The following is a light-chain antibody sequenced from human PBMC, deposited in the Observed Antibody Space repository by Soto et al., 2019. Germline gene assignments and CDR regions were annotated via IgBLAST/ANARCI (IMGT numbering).Light chain of an antibody. CDR2: GAS. CDR3: QQYNNWPPVT. Sequence: ENMRTQSPAIRSGSTGEDDTHSGRASQSISSNLAWYQQKLGQAPRLLIYGASTRATGIPARFSGSGSGTEFTLTISSLQSEDFAIYYCQQYNNWPPVTFGGGSKV. V-gene: IGKV3-15*01. J-gene: IGKJ4*01. CDR1: QSISSN.